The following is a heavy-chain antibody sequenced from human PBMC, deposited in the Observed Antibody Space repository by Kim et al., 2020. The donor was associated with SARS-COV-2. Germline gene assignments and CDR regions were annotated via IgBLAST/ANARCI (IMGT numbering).Heavy chain of an antibody. J-gene: IGHJ4*02. D-gene: IGHD3-10*01. V-gene: IGHV3-21*01. CDR3: ARKLYGSGSYYNY. Sequence: YADSVKGRFTISRDNAKNSLYLQMNSLRAEDTAVYYCARKLYGSGSYYNYWGQGTLVTVSS.